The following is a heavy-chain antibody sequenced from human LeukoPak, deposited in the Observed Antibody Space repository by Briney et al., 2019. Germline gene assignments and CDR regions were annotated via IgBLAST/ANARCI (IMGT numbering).Heavy chain of an antibody. D-gene: IGHD3-22*01. V-gene: IGHV4-59*08. CDR3: ARRDSSGYYGH. J-gene: IGHJ4*02. CDR1: GGSISGSY. Sequence: SETLSLTCTVSGGSISGSYWSWIRQPPGKGLEGIGYIYYSGITNYNPSLRSRVTISVDTSKNQFTLNLSSVTAADTALYYCARRDSSGYYGHWGQGTLVTVSS. CDR2: IYYSGIT.